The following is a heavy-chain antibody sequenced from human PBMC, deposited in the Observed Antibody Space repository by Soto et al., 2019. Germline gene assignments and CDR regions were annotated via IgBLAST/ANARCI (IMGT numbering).Heavy chain of an antibody. Sequence: VQLVESGGGVVQPGRSLRLSCAASGFTFSSYGMHWVRQAPGKGLEWVAVISYDGSNKYYADSVKGRFTISRDNSKNTLYLQMNSLRAEDTAVYYCAKDSWSYGMDVWGQGTTVTVSS. J-gene: IGHJ6*02. CDR1: GFTFSSYG. CDR3: AKDSWSYGMDV. CDR2: ISYDGSNK. V-gene: IGHV3-30*18. D-gene: IGHD6-13*01.